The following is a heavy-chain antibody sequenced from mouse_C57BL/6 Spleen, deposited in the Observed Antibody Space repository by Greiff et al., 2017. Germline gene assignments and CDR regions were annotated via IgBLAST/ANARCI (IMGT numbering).Heavy chain of an antibody. Sequence: QVQLQQSGAELVRPGASVTLSCKASGYTFTDYEMHWVKQTPVHGLEWIGAIDPETGGTAYNQKFKGKAILTADKSSSTAYMELRSLTSVDSAVYYCTRALPHSAMDDGGLGTSVTVSS. CDR2: IDPETGGT. V-gene: IGHV1-15*01. CDR3: TRALPHSAMDD. CDR1: GYTFTDYE. J-gene: IGHJ4*01.